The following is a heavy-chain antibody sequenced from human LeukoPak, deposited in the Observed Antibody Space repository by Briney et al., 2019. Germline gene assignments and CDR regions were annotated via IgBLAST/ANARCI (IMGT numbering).Heavy chain of an antibody. CDR3: VRDRGEFSYSHDY. CDR2: IHHSGSA. CDR1: GASISSNW. J-gene: IGHJ4*02. D-gene: IGHD2/OR15-2a*01. Sequence: SGTLSLTCAVSGASISSNWWNWVRRPPGKGLEWIGEIHHSGSANYNPSLKSRVTISLDTSENQFSLRLSSVTAADTAVYCCVRDRGEFSYSHDYWGQGTLVTVSS. V-gene: IGHV4-4*01.